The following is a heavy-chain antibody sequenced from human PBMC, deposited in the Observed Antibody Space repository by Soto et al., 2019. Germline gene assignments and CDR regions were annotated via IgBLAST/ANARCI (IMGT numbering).Heavy chain of an antibody. CDR3: ATESGSTYGYFDH. CDR1: GGSVTSDEDY. Sequence: SETLSLTCTVSGGSVTSDEDYWTWIRQSPGKGLEWIGYISNSGSTGYNPSLKTRLSMSVDRSKNQFTLRLTSVTAADTAVYFCATESGSTYGYFDHWGQGTPVTVSS. D-gene: IGHD5-18*01. V-gene: IGHV4-30-4*02. J-gene: IGHJ4*02. CDR2: ISNSGST.